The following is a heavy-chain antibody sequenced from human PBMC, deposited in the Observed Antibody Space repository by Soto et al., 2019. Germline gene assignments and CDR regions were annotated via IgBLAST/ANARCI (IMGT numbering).Heavy chain of an antibody. CDR2: TYYRSKWYN. Sequence: PSQTLSLTCAISGDSVSSNSAAWNWIRQSPSRGLEWLGRTYYRSKWYNDYAVSVKSRITINPDTSKNQFSLQLNSVTPEDTAVYFCAREGGIAAAGTFYYYGMDVWGQGTTVTV. CDR3: AREGGIAAAGTFYYYGMDV. CDR1: GDSVSSNSAA. J-gene: IGHJ6*02. D-gene: IGHD6-13*01. V-gene: IGHV6-1*01.